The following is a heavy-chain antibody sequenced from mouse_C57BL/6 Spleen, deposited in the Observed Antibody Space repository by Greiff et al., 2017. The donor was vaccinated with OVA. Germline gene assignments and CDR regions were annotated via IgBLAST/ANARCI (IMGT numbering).Heavy chain of an antibody. J-gene: IGHJ4*01. Sequence: QVQLQQPGAELVKPGASVKLSCKASGYTFTSYWMHWVKQRPGRGLEWIGRIDPNSGGTKYNEKVKSKATLTVDKASSTAYMQLRSLTSEDSAVYYCSRSRITTVVATDAMDYWGQGTSVTVSS. CDR2: IDPNSGGT. CDR1: GYTFTSYW. D-gene: IGHD1-1*01. V-gene: IGHV1-72*01. CDR3: SRSRITTVVATDAMDY.